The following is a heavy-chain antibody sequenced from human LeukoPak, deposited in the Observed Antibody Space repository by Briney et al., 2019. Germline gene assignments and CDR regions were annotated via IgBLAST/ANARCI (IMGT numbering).Heavy chain of an antibody. CDR2: ISYDGSNK. D-gene: IGHD6-13*01. CDR3: ARGIYSSSWYVDY. Sequence: PGRSLRLSCAASGFTFSSYAMNWVRQAPGKGLEWVAVISYDGSNKYYADSVKGRFTISRDNSKNTLYLQMNSLRAEDTAVYYCARGIYSSSWYVDYWGQGTLVTVSS. J-gene: IGHJ4*02. CDR1: GFTFSSYA. V-gene: IGHV3-30-3*01.